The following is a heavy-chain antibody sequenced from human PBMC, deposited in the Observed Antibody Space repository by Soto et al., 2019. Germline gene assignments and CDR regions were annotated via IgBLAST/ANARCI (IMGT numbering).Heavy chain of an antibody. CDR3: ARQGLADFWSGYSSWFDP. Sequence: PSETLSLTCTVSGGSISSSSYYWGWIRQPPGKGLEWIGSIYYSGSTYYNPSLKSRVTISVDTSKNQFSLKLSSVTAADTAVYYCARQGLADFWSGYSSWFDPWGQGTLVTVSS. CDR2: IYYSGST. CDR1: GGSISSSSYY. J-gene: IGHJ5*02. D-gene: IGHD3-3*01. V-gene: IGHV4-39*01.